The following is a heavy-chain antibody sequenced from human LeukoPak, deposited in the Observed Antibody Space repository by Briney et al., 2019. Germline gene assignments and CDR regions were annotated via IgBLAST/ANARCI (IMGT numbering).Heavy chain of an antibody. D-gene: IGHD3-22*01. V-gene: IGHV1-8*01. CDR2: MNPNSGNT. CDR1: GYTFTSYD. J-gene: IGHJ4*02. Sequence: ASVKVSCKASGYTFTSYDINWVRQATGQGLEWMGWMNPNSGNTGYAQKFQGRVTMTRSTSIGTAYMELSSLRSEDTAVYYCARGSYXXXSGXXRAPFDYWGQGTLVTVXS. CDR3: ARGSYXXXSGXXRAPFDY.